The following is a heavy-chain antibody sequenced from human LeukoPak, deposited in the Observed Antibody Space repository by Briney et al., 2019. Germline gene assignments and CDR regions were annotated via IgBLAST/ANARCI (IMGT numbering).Heavy chain of an antibody. Sequence: PVGSLRLSCAASGFTFSSYAMSWVRQAPGKGLEWVSAISGSGGGTYYADSVKGRFTVSRDNSKNTLYPQMNSLRAEDTAVYYCVKDRGHYYILPGYYEDWGQGTLGTVSS. J-gene: IGHJ4*02. CDR3: VKDRGHYYILPGYYED. CDR2: ISGSGGGT. D-gene: IGHD3-9*01. V-gene: IGHV3-23*01. CDR1: GFTFSSYA.